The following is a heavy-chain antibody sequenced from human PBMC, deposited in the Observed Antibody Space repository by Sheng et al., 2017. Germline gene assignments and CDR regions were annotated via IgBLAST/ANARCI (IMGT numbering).Heavy chain of an antibody. CDR1: GFTFSGYE. CDR2: ISMSGIAI. V-gene: IGHV3-48*03. Sequence: QLVESGGGLVQPGGSLRLSCAASGFTFSGYEMNWVRQAPGKGLEWVSYISMSGIAIYYAYSVKGRFTISRDNTKDSLYLHMSSLRVEDTAIYYCARRGPGDYLDSWG. J-gene: IGHJ4*01. CDR3: ARRGPGDYLDS. D-gene: IGHD2-8*02.